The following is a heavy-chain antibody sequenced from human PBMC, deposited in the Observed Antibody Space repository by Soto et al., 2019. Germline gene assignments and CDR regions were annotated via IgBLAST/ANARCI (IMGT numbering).Heavy chain of an antibody. CDR3: ARTDSRPQDFDY. Sequence: QVQLVQSGAEVKKPGASVKVSCKASGYTFTSYGITWVRQAPGQWLEWMGWSSAYNGNTNYAQNLQGRVTMTTYTSTSTAYMEVRSLRSDDTSVYYCARTDSRPQDFDYWGQGTLVTVSS. CDR2: SSAYNGNT. J-gene: IGHJ4*02. CDR1: GYTFTSYG. V-gene: IGHV1-18*01. D-gene: IGHD6-13*01.